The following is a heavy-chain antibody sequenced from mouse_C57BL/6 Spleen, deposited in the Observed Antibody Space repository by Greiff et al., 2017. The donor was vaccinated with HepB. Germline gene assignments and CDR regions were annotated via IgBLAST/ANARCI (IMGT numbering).Heavy chain of an antibody. J-gene: IGHJ4*01. CDR2: IYPRDGSN. CDR1: GYTFTDPT. Sequence: VQLQQSDAELVKPGASVKISCKVSGYTFTDPTIHWMKQRPEQGLEWIGYIYPRDGSNKYNEKFKGKVTLTADKSSSTAYMQLNSLTSEDSAVYFCARSLCDSYYYAMDYWGQGTSVTVSS. CDR3: ARSLCDSYYYAMDY. D-gene: IGHD2-3*01. V-gene: IGHV1-78*01.